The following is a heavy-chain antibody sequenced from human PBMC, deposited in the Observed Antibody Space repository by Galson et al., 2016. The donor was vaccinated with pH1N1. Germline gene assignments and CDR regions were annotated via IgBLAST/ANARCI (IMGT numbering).Heavy chain of an antibody. CDR2: IYTSGST. CDR3: ARQGPITYYDFWSGYYIDY. V-gene: IGHV4-61*02. D-gene: IGHD3-3*01. CDR1: GGSISSGSYY. Sequence: TLSLTCTVSGGSISSGSYYWSWIRQPAGKGLEWIGRIYTSGSTNYNPSLKSRVTISVDTSKNQFSPKLSSVTAADTAVYYRARQGPITYYDFWSGYYIDYWGQGTLVTVSS. J-gene: IGHJ4*02.